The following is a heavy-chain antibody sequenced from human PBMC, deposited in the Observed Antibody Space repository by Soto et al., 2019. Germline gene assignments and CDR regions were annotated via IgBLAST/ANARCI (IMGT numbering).Heavy chain of an antibody. CDR3: ARDWFGIDY. CDR1: GYTFTSYG. Sequence: QVQLVQSGAEVKKPGASVKVSCKASGYTFTSYGITWVRQAPGQGLEWMGWINPYNGNTNYAQKLQGRVTMTTDTSTNTAYMELRSLISDDTAVYYCARDWFGIDYWGQGTLVTVSS. CDR2: INPYNGNT. V-gene: IGHV1-18*01. D-gene: IGHD3-16*01. J-gene: IGHJ4*02.